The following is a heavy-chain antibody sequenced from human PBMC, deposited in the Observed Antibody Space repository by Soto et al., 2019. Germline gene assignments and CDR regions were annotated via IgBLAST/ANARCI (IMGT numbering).Heavy chain of an antibody. CDR1: GFTFSSYS. D-gene: IGHD1-1*01. Sequence: EVQLVESGGGLVKPGGSLRLCCAASGFTFSSYSMNWLRQAPGKGLEWVSSLSSSSSYIYYADSVKGRFTISRDNAKHALYLHINILISEDTAVYHCARVQLEGFDYWGQGTLVTVSS. CDR2: LSSSSSYI. CDR3: ARVQLEGFDY. J-gene: IGHJ4*02. V-gene: IGHV3-21*01.